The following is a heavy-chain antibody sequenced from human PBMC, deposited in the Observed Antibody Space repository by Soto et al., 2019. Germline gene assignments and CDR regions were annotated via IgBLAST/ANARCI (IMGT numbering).Heavy chain of an antibody. CDR2: IFPSDSDT. D-gene: IGHD2-15*01. J-gene: IGHJ6*02. CDR3: ARHSIIVSPLYVIDV. V-gene: IGHV5-51*01. Sequence: PGESLKISCKGSGYTFTNIWIGWVRQMPGKGLEWMGIIFPSDSDTRYSPSFQGQVTISADKSISTAYLQWSSLKASDTAVYYCARHSIIVSPLYVIDVWGQETTVTVS. CDR1: GYTFTNIW.